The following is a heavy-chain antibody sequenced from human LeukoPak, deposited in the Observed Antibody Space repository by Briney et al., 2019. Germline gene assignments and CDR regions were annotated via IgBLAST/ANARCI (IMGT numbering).Heavy chain of an antibody. V-gene: IGHV3-33*06. CDR2: IWYDGSNK. D-gene: IGHD6-19*01. CDR3: AKRLAMTGTYHFDY. Sequence: GGSLRLSCAASGFTFSSYGMHWVRQAPGKGLEWVAVIWYDGSNKYYADSVKGRFTISRDNSKNTLYLQMNSLRAEDTAVYYCAKRLAMTGTYHFDYWGQGTLVTVSS. J-gene: IGHJ4*02. CDR1: GFTFSSYG.